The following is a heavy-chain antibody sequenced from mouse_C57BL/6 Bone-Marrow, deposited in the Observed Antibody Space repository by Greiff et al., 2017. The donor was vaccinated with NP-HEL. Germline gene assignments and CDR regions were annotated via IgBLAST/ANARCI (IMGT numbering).Heavy chain of an antibody. CDR2: ISNLAYSI. CDR1: GFTFSDYG. Sequence: EVKVVESGGGLVQPGGSLKLSCAASGFTFSDYGMAWVRQAPRKGPEWVAFISNLAYSIYYADTVTGRFTISRENAKNTLYLEMSSLRSEDTAMYYCARVYYDYYAMDYWGQGTSVTGSS. V-gene: IGHV5-15*01. CDR3: ARVYYDYYAMDY. D-gene: IGHD2-1*01. J-gene: IGHJ4*01.